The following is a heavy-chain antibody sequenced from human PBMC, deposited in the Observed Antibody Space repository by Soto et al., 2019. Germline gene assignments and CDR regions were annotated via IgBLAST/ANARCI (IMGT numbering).Heavy chain of an antibody. J-gene: IGHJ4*02. Sequence: QVQLVQPGAEVKKPGASVKFSCKASGYIFTNFYIHWVRQAPGQGLEWIGIINPNGGSTNYAQNFQGEITMTRDTSTSTVYMDLSSLRSEDTAVYYCTRGLASGDYWGQGTLITVSS. CDR3: TRGLASGDY. V-gene: IGHV1-46*03. CDR1: GYIFTNFY. D-gene: IGHD6-6*01. CDR2: INPNGGST.